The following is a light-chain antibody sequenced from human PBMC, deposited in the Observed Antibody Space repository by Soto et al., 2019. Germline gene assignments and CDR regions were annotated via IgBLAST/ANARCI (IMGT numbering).Light chain of an antibody. Sequence: DIQMTQSPSSLSTSVGDRVTITCRASQSITNYLNWYQQKPGRVPKLLIYAASRLQSGVPSRFSCSVSGTDFTLTISSLQPEDFATYYCQQSYITPWTFGQGTKVEIK. CDR1: QSITNY. CDR2: AAS. CDR3: QQSYITPWT. J-gene: IGKJ1*01. V-gene: IGKV1-39*01.